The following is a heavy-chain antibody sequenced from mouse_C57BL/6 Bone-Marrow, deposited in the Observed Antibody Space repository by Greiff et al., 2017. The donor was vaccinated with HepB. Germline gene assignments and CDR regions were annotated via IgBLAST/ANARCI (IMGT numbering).Heavy chain of an antibody. J-gene: IGHJ3*01. V-gene: IGHV5-17*01. CDR1: GFTFSDYG. CDR3: ARSYGSSPFAY. Sequence: EVHLVESGGGLVKPGGSLKLSCAASGFTFSDYGMHWVRQAPEKGLEWVAYISSGSSTIYYADTVKAPFTISRDNAKNTLFLQMTSLRSEDTAMYYCARSYGSSPFAYWGQGTLVTVSA. CDR2: ISSGSSTI. D-gene: IGHD1-1*01.